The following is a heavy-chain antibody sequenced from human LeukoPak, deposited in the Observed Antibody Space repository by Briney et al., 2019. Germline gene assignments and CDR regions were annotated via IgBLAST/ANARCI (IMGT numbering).Heavy chain of an antibody. D-gene: IGHD6-6*01. J-gene: IGHJ4*02. Sequence: EASVTVSFTSSGGTFTSYAISWVRQAPGQGLEWMGGIIPIFGTANYAQKFQGRVTITTDESTSTAYMELSSLGSEDTAVYYCAREKVYGSSAYFDYWGQGTLVTVSS. CDR1: GGTFTSYA. CDR3: AREKVYGSSAYFDY. CDR2: IIPIFGTA. V-gene: IGHV1-69*05.